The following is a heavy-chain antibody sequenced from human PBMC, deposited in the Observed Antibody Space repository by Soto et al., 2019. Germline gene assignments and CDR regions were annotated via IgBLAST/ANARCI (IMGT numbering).Heavy chain of an antibody. J-gene: IGHJ5*02. CDR3: ARDFFVTPYSSSWSGFDP. CDR2: IYYSGST. V-gene: IGHV4-31*03. D-gene: IGHD6-13*01. Sequence: QVQLQESGPGLVKPSQTLSLTCTVSGGSISSGGYYWSWIRQHPGKGLEWIGYIYYSGSTYYNPSLKSRVTISVDTSKNQSSLKLSSVTAADTAVYYCARDFFVTPYSSSWSGFDPWGQGTLVTVSS. CDR1: GGSISSGGYY.